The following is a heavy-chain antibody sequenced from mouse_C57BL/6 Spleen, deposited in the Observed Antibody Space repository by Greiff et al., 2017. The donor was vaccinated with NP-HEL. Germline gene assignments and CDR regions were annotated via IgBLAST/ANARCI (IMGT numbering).Heavy chain of an antibody. V-gene: IGHV14-4*01. J-gene: IGHJ2*01. CDR1: GFNIKDDY. D-gene: IGHD1-1*01. CDR3: TTGYYGSSPVYFAY. CDR2: IDPENGDT. Sequence: EVQLQESGAELVRPGASVKLSCTASGFNIKDDYMHWVKQRPEQGLEWIGWIDPENGDTEYASKFQGKATITADTSSNTAYLQLSSLTSEDTAVYYCTTGYYGSSPVYFAYWGQGTTLTVSS.